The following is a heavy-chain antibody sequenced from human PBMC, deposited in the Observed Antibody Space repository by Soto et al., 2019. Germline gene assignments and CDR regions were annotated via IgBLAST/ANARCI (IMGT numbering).Heavy chain of an antibody. CDR3: ASDQHQTSSSWPYYSDYGTDV. CDR1: GFTFKNYG. J-gene: IGHJ6*02. D-gene: IGHD6-13*01. V-gene: IGHV3-21*01. CDR2: ISSTSSFI. Sequence: PGGSLRLSCETSGFTFKNYGIILVRQSPGKGLEWVSSISSTSSFIYYSDSVKGRFTMSRENSRSTVYLQMNSLRAEDTAVYYCASDQHQTSSSWPYYSDYGTDVWGQGTRVPVSS.